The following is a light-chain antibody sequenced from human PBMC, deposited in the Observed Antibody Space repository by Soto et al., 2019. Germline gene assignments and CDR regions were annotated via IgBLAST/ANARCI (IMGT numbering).Light chain of an antibody. V-gene: IGLV7-46*01. J-gene: IGLJ2*01. CDR1: TGDVTSGHY. CDR2: DTS. Sequence: QTVVTQEPSLTVSPGGTVTLTCGSTTGDVTSGHYLYWFQQKPGKAPRTLIYDTSNKHSWAPDRFSGSLLGGTAALTLSGAQPEDEAEYYCLLSYSGARVFGGGTKLTVL. CDR3: LLSYSGARV.